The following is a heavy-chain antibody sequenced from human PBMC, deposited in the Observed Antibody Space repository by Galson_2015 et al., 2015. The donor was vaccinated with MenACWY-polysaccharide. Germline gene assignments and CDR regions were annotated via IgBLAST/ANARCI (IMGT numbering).Heavy chain of an antibody. CDR1: GFTFSSYW. CDR3: AKYGSGSRTAFEI. V-gene: IGHV3-7*03. D-gene: IGHD3-10*01. J-gene: IGHJ3*02. CDR2: INKDGSEK. Sequence: CAASGFTFSSYWMSWVRQAPGKGLEWVANINKDGSEKYYVDSVKGRFTISRDNAKNSLYLQMNSLRAEDTAVYYCAKYGSGSRTAFEIWGQGTMVTVSS.